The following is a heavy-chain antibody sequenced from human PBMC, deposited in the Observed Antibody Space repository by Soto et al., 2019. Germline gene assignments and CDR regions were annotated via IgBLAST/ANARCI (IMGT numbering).Heavy chain of an antibody. Sequence: QVQLVASGGGVVQPGRSLRLSCAASGFTFSDYGMHWVRQAPGKGLERVAVISYDGSNAYYADSVKGRFTISRDNSMNTLYLQMSSLRTEDTAVYYCVKGEQWLVRGGYFDYWGQGTLVTVTS. CDR3: VKGEQWLVRGGYFDY. CDR2: ISYDGSNA. CDR1: GFTFSDYG. J-gene: IGHJ4*02. D-gene: IGHD6-19*01. V-gene: IGHV3-30*18.